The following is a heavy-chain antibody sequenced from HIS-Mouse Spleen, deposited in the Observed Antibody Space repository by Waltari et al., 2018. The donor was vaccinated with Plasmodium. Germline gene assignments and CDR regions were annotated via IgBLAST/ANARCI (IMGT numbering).Heavy chain of an antibody. V-gene: IGHV3-9*01. D-gene: IGHD6-6*01. Sequence: EVQLVESGGGLVQPGRSLRLSCAASGFPFADYAMPWVRQAPGKGLEWVSGISWNSGSIGYADSVKGRFTISRDNAKNSLYLQMNSLRAEDTALYYCAKDRKYSSSRGAFDIWGQGTMVTVSS. CDR1: GFPFADYA. CDR2: ISWNSGSI. CDR3: AKDRKYSSSRGAFDI. J-gene: IGHJ3*02.